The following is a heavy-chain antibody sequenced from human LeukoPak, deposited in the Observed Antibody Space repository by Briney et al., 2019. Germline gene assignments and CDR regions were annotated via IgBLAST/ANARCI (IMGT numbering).Heavy chain of an antibody. Sequence: GGSLRLSCAASGFTFSSYAMSWVRQAPGKGLVWVSAISGSGGSTYYADSVKGRFTISRDNSKNTLYLQMNSLRAEDTAMYYCASASRYCSSTSCLSFDNWGQGTLVTVSS. V-gene: IGHV3-23*01. D-gene: IGHD2-2*01. J-gene: IGHJ4*02. CDR3: ASASRYCSSTSCLSFDN. CDR1: GFTFSSYA. CDR2: ISGSGGST.